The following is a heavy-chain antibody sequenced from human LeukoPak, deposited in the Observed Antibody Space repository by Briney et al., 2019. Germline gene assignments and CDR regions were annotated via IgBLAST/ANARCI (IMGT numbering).Heavy chain of an antibody. D-gene: IGHD7-27*01. CDR1: GYTLTELS. J-gene: IGHJ5*02. Sequence: ASVKVSCKVSGYTLTELSMHWVRQAPGKGLEWMGGFDPEDGETIYAQKFQGRFTMTTDTSTSTAYMELRSLRSDDTAVYYCARDFAWGSEGAPVDDNWLDPWGQGTLVTVSS. CDR2: FDPEDGET. CDR3: ARDFAWGSEGAPVDDNWLDP. V-gene: IGHV1-24*01.